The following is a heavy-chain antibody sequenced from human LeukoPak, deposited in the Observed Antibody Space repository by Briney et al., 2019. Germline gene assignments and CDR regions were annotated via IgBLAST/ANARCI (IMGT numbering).Heavy chain of an antibody. Sequence: GGSLRLSCAAPGFTFNSYLMSWVRQAPGKGLEWVGFIRSKAYGGTTEYAASVKGRFTISRDDSKSIAYLQMNSLKTEDTAVYYCTRDFEYYYGSGSYFYYYGMDVWGQGTTVTVSS. CDR1: GFTFNSYL. V-gene: IGHV3-49*04. CDR3: TRDFEYYYGSGSYFYYYGMDV. D-gene: IGHD3-10*01. CDR2: IRSKAYGGTT. J-gene: IGHJ6*02.